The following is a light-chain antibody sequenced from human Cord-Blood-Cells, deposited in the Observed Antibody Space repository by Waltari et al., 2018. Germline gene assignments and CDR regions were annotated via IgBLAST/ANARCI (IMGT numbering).Light chain of an antibody. CDR1: SSDVGGYNY. V-gene: IGLV2-14*01. CDR2: EVS. CDR3: SSYTSSSTLHV. J-gene: IGLJ1*01. Sequence: QSALTQPASVSGSPGQSITISCTGTSSDVGGYNYVSRYQQHPGKAPKLMIYEVSSRPSGVSNRFSGSKSGNTASLTISGLQAEDEADYYCSSYTSSSTLHVFGTGTKVTVL.